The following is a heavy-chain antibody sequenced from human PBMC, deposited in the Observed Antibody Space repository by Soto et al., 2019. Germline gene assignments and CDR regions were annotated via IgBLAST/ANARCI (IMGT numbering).Heavy chain of an antibody. Sequence: PSETLSLTCTVSGGSISSSSYYWGWIRQPPGKGLEWIGSIYYSGSTYYNPSLKSRVTISVDTSKNQFSLKLSSVTAADTAVYYCARGPLGYCSGGSCRRGFQHWGQGTLVTVSS. D-gene: IGHD2-15*01. CDR3: ARGPLGYCSGGSCRRGFQH. CDR2: IYYSGST. V-gene: IGHV4-39*01. CDR1: GGSISSSSYY. J-gene: IGHJ1*01.